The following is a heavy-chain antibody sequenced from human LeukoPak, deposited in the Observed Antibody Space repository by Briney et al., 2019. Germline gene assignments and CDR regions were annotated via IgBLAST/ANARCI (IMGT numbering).Heavy chain of an antibody. Sequence: SGTLSLTCAVSGGSISSSNWWSWVRQPPGKGLEWIGEIYHSGSTNYNPSLKSRGTISVDKSKNQFSLKLSSVTAADTAVYYCARDYGDYVSWYFDLWGRGTLVTVSS. CDR1: GGSISSSNW. CDR3: ARDYGDYVSWYFDL. V-gene: IGHV4-4*02. D-gene: IGHD4-17*01. J-gene: IGHJ2*01. CDR2: IYHSGST.